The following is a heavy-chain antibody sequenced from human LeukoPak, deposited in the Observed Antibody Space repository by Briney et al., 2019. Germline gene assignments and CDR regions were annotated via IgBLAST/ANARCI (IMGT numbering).Heavy chain of an antibody. D-gene: IGHD1-26*01. Sequence: GRSLRFSCAASGFTFSSYAMSWVRQAPGKGLEWVSAISGSGGSTYYADSVKGRFTISRDNAKNSLYLQMNSLRAEDTAVYYCASFDHSGRSGVYFDYWGQGTLVTVSS. CDR3: ASFDHSGRSGVYFDY. CDR1: GFTFSSYA. J-gene: IGHJ4*02. V-gene: IGHV3-23*01. CDR2: ISGSGGST.